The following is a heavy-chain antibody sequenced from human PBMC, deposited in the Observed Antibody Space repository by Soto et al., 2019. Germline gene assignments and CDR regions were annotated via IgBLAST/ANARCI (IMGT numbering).Heavy chain of an antibody. V-gene: IGHV4-4*02. CDR1: GGSISSSHW. CDR3: ARVPFYYYGMDV. Sequence: SETLSLTCAVSGGSISSSHWCSWVRQPPGKGLEWIGEIYYSGSTNYNPSLKSRVTISVDKSKNQFSLKLSSVTAADTAVYYCARVPFYYYGMDVWGQGTTVTV. CDR2: IYYSGST. J-gene: IGHJ6*02.